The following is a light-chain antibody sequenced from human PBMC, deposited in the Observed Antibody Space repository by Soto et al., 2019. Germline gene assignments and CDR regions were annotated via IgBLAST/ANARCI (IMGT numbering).Light chain of an antibody. CDR2: GVS. CDR1: QSVSSN. CDR3: QQYNNWPPYT. V-gene: IGKV3-15*01. Sequence: EIVMTQSPATLSVSPGERATLSCRASQSVSSNLAWYQQKPGQAPRLLIYGVSTRATGIPARFSGSGSGTEITLTIRSLQSEDFAVYYCQQYNNWPPYTFGQGTKLEIK. J-gene: IGKJ2*01.